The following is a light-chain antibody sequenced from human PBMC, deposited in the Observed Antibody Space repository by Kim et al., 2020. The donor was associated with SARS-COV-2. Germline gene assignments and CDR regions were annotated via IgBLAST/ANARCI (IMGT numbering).Light chain of an antibody. CDR1: QTINSNS. Sequence: EIVLTQSPGTLSLSPGERATLSCRASQTINSNSLAWYQQKPGQAPRLLMFGASNRVTGIPDRFSGSGSGTDFTLTISRLEPEDFAVYFCQQYGSSPGTFGGGTKVDIK. V-gene: IGKV3-20*01. CDR2: GAS. J-gene: IGKJ4*01. CDR3: QQYGSSPGT.